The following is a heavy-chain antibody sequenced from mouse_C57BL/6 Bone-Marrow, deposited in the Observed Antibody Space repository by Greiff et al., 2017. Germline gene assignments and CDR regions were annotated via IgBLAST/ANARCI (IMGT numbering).Heavy chain of an antibody. V-gene: IGHV1-64*01. D-gene: IGHD2-3*01. Sequence: VQLQESGAELVKPGASVKLSCKASGYTFTSYWMHWVKQRPGPGLEWIGMIHPNSGSTNYNEKFKSKATLTVDKSSSTAYMQLSSLTSEDSAVYYCARDGYFAYWGQGTLVTVSA. CDR2: IHPNSGST. J-gene: IGHJ3*01. CDR1: GYTFTSYW. CDR3: ARDGYFAY.